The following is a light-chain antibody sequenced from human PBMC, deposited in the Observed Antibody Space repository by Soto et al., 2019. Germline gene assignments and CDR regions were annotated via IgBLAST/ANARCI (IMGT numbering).Light chain of an antibody. V-gene: IGKV1-5*01. CDR2: DAS. Sequence: IKMSQSLSALSAYIGDTVTITCRASQSINRWLAWYQQKPGEAPKLLIYDASSLESGVPSRFSGTGSGTEFTLIISSLQPDDFATYYCQQYGSYWTFGQRSMADIK. CDR3: QQYGSYWT. CDR1: QSINRW. J-gene: IGKJ1*01.